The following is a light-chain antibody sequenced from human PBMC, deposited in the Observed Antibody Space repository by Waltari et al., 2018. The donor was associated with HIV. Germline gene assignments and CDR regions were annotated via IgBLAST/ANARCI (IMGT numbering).Light chain of an antibody. CDR2: QVY. Sequence: QSALTQPPTASGSPGQSVTISCSGTSSDVGPYDYVTWYQQHPDKATSLLMYQVYRRASGVPVRFSGSKSGNTASLPVSGLQAEDEADYYCTSYAGSDNLMLFGGETKETVL. V-gene: IGLV2-8*01. CDR3: TSYAGSDNLML. J-gene: IGLJ2*01. CDR1: SSDVGPYDY.